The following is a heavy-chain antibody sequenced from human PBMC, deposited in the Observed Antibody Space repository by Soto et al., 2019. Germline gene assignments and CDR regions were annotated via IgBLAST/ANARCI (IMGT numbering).Heavy chain of an antibody. CDR2: INQDGSDK. J-gene: IGHJ6*03. CDR1: EFRFSSYW. D-gene: IGHD3-3*02. V-gene: IGHV3-7*01. CDR3: AMVISAIRLAYMDV. Sequence: EVQLVESGGGLVQPAGSLRLSCTASEFRFSSYWMNWVRQSPGKGLEWVANINQDGSDKYYVDSVRGRFTTSRDNAKNSLYLQMHNLRAEDTAGYYSAMVISAIRLAYMDVWGKGTTVAVSS.